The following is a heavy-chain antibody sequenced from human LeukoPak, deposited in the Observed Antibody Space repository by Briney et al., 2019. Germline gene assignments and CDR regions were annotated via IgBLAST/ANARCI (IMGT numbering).Heavy chain of an antibody. Sequence: GGSLRLSCAASGFTFSSYAMSWVRQAPGKGLGWVSAISGSGGSTYYADSVRGRFTISRDNSKNTLYLQMNSLRAEDTAVYYCARDLNKPDCTNGVCYQDYWGQGTLVTVSS. V-gene: IGHV3-23*01. D-gene: IGHD2-8*01. J-gene: IGHJ4*02. CDR1: GFTFSSYA. CDR2: ISGSGGST. CDR3: ARDLNKPDCTNGVCYQDY.